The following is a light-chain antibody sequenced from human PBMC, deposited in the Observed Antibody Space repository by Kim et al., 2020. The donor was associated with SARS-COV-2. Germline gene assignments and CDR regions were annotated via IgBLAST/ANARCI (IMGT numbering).Light chain of an antibody. J-gene: IGKJ2*01. CDR1: QSVSSW. CDR3: QQYDSHPYT. V-gene: IGKV1-5*03. Sequence: DIQMTQSPSTLSASVGDRVTITCRASQSVSSWLAWYQQKPGKAPKLLIYKASTLEGGVPSRFSGRGSGTEFTLTINTLQPDDFATYSCQQYDSHPYTLGQGTKLRS. CDR2: KAS.